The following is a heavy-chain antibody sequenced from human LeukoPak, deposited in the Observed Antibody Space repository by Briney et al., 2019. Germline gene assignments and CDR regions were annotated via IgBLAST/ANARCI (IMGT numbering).Heavy chain of an antibody. D-gene: IGHD3-22*01. J-gene: IGHJ1*01. CDR2: IYYSGNT. CDR3: ARQSKGIIVITDFQH. V-gene: IGHV4-39*01. Sequence: SETLSLTCTVSGGSISSSSYYWGWIRQPPGKGLEWIGSIYYSGNTYYSPSPKSRVTISVDTSKNQFSLKLSSVTAADTAVYYCARQSKGIIVITDFQHWGQGTLVTVSS. CDR1: GGSISSSSYY.